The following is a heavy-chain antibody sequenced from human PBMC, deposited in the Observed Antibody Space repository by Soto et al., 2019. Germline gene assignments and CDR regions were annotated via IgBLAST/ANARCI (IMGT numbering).Heavy chain of an antibody. CDR2: ISNDGGTK. Sequence: GGSLRLSCAASGFTFSNYWMHWVRQAPGKGLEWVAVISNDGGTKFLADSVKGRFTISRDTSKNTVSLQMSSLRPEDTAVYFCAKDQHCSSTKCLSSEYYFYRLDVWGQGTAVTVSS. D-gene: IGHD2-2*01. V-gene: IGHV3-30*18. CDR3: AKDQHCSSTKCLSSEYYFYRLDV. J-gene: IGHJ6*02. CDR1: GFTFSNYW.